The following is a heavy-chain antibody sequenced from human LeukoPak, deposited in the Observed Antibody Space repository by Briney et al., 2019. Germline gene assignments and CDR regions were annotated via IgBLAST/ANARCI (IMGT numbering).Heavy chain of an antibody. CDR3: ARQELPYGSGSHFDY. J-gene: IGHJ4*02. CDR2: ISYSGST. V-gene: IGHV4-59*08. D-gene: IGHD3-10*01. Sequence: SETLSLTCTVSGGSISTHYWTWIRQPPGKGLEWIGSISYSGSTNYSPSLEGRVTMSVDTSKNQFSLKLRAVTAADTAVYFCARQELPYGSGSHFDYWGQGILVTVSS. CDR1: GGSISTHY.